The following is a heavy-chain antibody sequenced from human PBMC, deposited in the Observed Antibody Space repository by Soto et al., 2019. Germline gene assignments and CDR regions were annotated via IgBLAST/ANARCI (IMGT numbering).Heavy chain of an antibody. Sequence: PSETLSLTCAVYGGSFSGYYWSWIRQPPGKGLEWIGEINHSGSTNYNLSLKSRVTISAGTSKNQFSLKLNSVTAADTAVYYCARTWMDYYGSRGYHDYWGQGTLVTVSS. J-gene: IGHJ4*02. V-gene: IGHV4-34*01. D-gene: IGHD3-22*01. CDR3: ARTWMDYYGSRGYHDY. CDR1: GGSFSGYY. CDR2: INHSGST.